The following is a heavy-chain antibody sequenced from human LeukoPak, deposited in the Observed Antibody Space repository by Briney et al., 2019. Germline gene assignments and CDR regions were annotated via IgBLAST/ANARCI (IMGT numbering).Heavy chain of an antibody. J-gene: IGHJ4*02. CDR1: GFAFSSYW. D-gene: IGHD6-19*01. CDR2: VNTDGAST. V-gene: IGHV3-74*01. Sequence: GGSLRLSCAASGFAFSSYWMFWVRQAPGKGLLWISQVNTDGASTTYGDSAKGRFTISRDNAKNSLFLQMNSLRVEDTATYYCARGTATMAGIDFWGKGTLVTVSS. CDR3: ARGTATMAGIDF.